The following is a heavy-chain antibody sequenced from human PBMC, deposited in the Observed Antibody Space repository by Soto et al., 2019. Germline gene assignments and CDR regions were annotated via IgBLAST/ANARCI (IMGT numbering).Heavy chain of an antibody. D-gene: IGHD2-21*01. V-gene: IGHV4-31*03. CDR3: ARAESVGHPVVPDS. CDR1: GGSISSGDYY. CDR2: IYHRGST. J-gene: IGHJ4*02. Sequence: QVQLQESGPGLVKPSQTLSLTCTVSGGSISSGDYYWNWIRQHPGKGLEWIGYIYHRGSTKYNPSLNNRVTISVDTSKNQISLKLSSLSAADTAVYYCARAESVGHPVVPDSWGQGTLVTVSS.